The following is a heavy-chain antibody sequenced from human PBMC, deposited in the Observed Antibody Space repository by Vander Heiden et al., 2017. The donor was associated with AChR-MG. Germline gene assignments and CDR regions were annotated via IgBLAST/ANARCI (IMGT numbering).Heavy chain of an antibody. CDR3: AKDPYYYDSSGYYNWFDP. J-gene: IGHJ5*02. Sequence: EVQLLESGGGLVQPGGSLRLSCAASGFTFSSYAMSWVGQAPGKGLEWVSAISGSGGSTYYADSVKGRFTISRDNSKNTLYLQMNSLRAEDTAVYYCAKDPYYYDSSGYYNWFDPWGQGTLVTVSS. D-gene: IGHD3-22*01. CDR2: ISGSGGST. V-gene: IGHV3-23*01. CDR1: GFTFSSYA.